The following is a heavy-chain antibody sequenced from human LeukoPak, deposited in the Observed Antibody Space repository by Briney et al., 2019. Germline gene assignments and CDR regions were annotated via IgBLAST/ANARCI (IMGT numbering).Heavy chain of an antibody. CDR3: ARDVAAGPRSDAFDI. Sequence: ASVKVSCKASGYTFTSYGISWVRQAPGQGLEWMGWISAYNGNTNYAQKLQGRVTMTTGTSTSTAYMELRSLRSDDTAVYYCARDVAAGPRSDAFDIWGQGTMVTVSS. V-gene: IGHV1-18*01. CDR1: GYTFTSYG. J-gene: IGHJ3*02. D-gene: IGHD6-13*01. CDR2: ISAYNGNT.